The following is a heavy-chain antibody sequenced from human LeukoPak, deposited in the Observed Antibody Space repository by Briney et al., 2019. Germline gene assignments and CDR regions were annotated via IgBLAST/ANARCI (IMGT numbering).Heavy chain of an antibody. CDR2: ISAYNGNT. D-gene: IGHD2-15*01. V-gene: IGHV1-18*01. CDR1: GYTFTSYG. CDR3: ARDSARLGYCSGGSCYSDY. Sequence: ASVKVSCKAYGYTFTSYGISCVRQDPGQGLEWMGRISAYNGNTNYAQKLQGRVTMTTDTSTSTAYMELRSLRSDDTAVYYCARDSARLGYCSGGSCYSDYWGQGTLVTVSS. J-gene: IGHJ4*02.